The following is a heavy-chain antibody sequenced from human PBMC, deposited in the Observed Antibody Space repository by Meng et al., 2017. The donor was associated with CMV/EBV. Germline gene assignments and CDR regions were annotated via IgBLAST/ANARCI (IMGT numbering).Heavy chain of an antibody. Sequence: GESLKISCAASGFTFSSYAMSWVRQAPGKGLEWVSVIYSGGSNTYYADSVKGRFTISRDNSKNTLYLQMNSLRAEDTAVYYCFRLDEEGVAVPAGPWGQGTLVTVSS. CDR3: FRLDEEGVAVPAGP. CDR1: GFTFSSYA. CDR2: IYSGGSNT. V-gene: IGHV3-23*03. J-gene: IGHJ5*02. D-gene: IGHD2-2*01.